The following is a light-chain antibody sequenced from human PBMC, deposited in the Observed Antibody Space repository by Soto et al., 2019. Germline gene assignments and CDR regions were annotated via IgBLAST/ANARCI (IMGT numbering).Light chain of an antibody. J-gene: IGKJ1*01. Sequence: EIVLTQSPGTLSLSPGERATLSCAASQNLGSKSLAWYQQKPDQAPRLLIYDASSRAAGVPGRFSGSGSGANFSLTISRLESEDFAVYYCQQYVLTPWTFGRGNKVEFK. CDR2: DAS. V-gene: IGKV3-20*01. CDR3: QQYVLTPWT. CDR1: QNLGSKS.